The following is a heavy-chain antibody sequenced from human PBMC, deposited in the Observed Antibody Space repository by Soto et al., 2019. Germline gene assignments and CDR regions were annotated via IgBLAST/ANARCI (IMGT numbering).Heavy chain of an antibody. CDR1: GFTVGNNY. CDR3: AKDGRGSGSHYNSFGY. Sequence: EVQLVESGGGLIQPGGSLKLSCAASGFTVGNNYMSWVRQAPGKGLEWVSLIYSTGTTKYADSVKGRFTVSRDNAKNTLYLQRNSLRAEETAVYYCAKDGRGSGSHYNSFGYWGQGTLVTVSS. J-gene: IGHJ4*02. V-gene: IGHV3-53*01. D-gene: IGHD3-10*01. CDR2: IYSTGTT.